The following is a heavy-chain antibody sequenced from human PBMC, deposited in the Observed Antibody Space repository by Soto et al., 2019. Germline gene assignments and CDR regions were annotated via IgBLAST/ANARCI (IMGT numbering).Heavy chain of an antibody. J-gene: IGHJ4*02. CDR1: GFTFSSYA. V-gene: IGHV3-23*01. D-gene: IGHD6-19*01. CDR2: ISGSGGST. CDR3: AKAMKGSGWYLVFDY. Sequence: PGGSLRLSCAASGFTFSSYAMSWVRQAPGKGLEWVSAISGSGGSTYYADSVKGRFTISRDNSKNTLYLQMNSLRAEDTAVYYCAKAMKGSGWYLVFDYWGQGTLVTVSS.